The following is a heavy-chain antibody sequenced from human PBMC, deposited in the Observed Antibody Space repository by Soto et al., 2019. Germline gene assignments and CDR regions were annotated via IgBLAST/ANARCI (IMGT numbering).Heavy chain of an antibody. CDR1: GYIFTNYY. CDR3: ARDLAAAAY. CDR2: INPLPTSGST. D-gene: IGHD6-13*01. J-gene: IGHJ4*01. V-gene: IGHV1-46*01. Sequence: QVQLVQSGAEVKKPGASVKVSCKASGYIFTNYYIHWVRQAPGQGLEWMTIINPLPTSGSTNYAQKFQGGVTVTRDTSTSTVSLELSSPRSDDTAVYYCARDLAAAAYWGHGTLVTVSS.